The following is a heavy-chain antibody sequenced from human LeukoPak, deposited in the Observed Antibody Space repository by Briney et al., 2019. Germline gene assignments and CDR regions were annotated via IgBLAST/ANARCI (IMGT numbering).Heavy chain of an antibody. CDR3: ARDAAYNWNYLDY. D-gene: IGHD1-20*01. CDR1: GFSFSSHA. V-gene: IGHV3-30*04. J-gene: IGHJ4*02. CDR2: ISYDGTSK. Sequence: QPGGSLRLSCAASGFSFSSHALHWVRQAPGKGLEWVAVISYDGTSKYYADSVKGRFTIYRDNSKNTLYLQMDNLITEDTAMYYCARDAAYNWNYLDYWGQGTLLTVSS.